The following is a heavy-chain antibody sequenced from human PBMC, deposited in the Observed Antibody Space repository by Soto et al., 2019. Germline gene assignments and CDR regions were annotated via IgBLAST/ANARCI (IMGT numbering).Heavy chain of an antibody. CDR2: ISYDGSHK. CDR1: GFTFSNYA. Sequence: QVQLVESGGGVVQPGRSLRLSCAASGFTFSNYAMHWVRQAPGKGLEWVAVISYDGSHKYYADSVKGRFTISRDNSKNSRYVQMNSLRAEDTAVYYCAKECGEMTGGMDVWGQGTTVTVSS. D-gene: IGHD3-9*01. J-gene: IGHJ6*02. CDR3: AKECGEMTGGMDV. V-gene: IGHV3-30*18.